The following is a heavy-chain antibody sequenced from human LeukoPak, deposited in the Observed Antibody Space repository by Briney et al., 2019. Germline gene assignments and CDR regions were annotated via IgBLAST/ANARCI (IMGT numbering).Heavy chain of an antibody. CDR1: GGSFSGYY. CDR3: ARYCSSTSCNNWFDP. Sequence: SETLSLTCAVYGGSFSGYYWSWIRQPPGKGLEWIGEINHSGSTNYNPSLKSRVTISVDTSKNQFSLKLSSVTAADTAVYYCARYCSSTSCNNWFDPWGQGTLVTVYS. V-gene: IGHV4-34*01. J-gene: IGHJ5*02. CDR2: INHSGST. D-gene: IGHD2-2*01.